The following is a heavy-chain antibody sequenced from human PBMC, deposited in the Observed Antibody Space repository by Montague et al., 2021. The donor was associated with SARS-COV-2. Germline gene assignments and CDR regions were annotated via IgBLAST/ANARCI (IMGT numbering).Heavy chain of an antibody. V-gene: IGHV3-53*01. CDR3: ARDRGGNYYFDY. D-gene: IGHD1-7*01. J-gene: IGHJ4*02. Sequence: SLRLSCAASGFTVSSNYMSWVRQAPGKGLEWVSVIYSGGSTYYADSVKGRFTISRDNSKNTLYLQMNSLSAEDTAVYYCARDRGGNYYFDYWGQGTLVTVSS. CDR2: IYSGGST. CDR1: GFTVSSNY.